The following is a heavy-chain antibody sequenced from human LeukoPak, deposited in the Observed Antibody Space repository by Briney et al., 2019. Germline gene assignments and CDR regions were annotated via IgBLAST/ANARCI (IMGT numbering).Heavy chain of an antibody. Sequence: ASVKVSCKASGYTFTGYYMHWVRQAPGQGLEWMGRINPNSGGTNYAQKFQGRVTMTRDTSISTAYMELSRLRSDDTAVYYCASRGDSSGYRFEYWGREPWSPSPQ. D-gene: IGHD3-22*01. CDR3: ASRGDSSGYRFEY. CDR1: GYTFTGYY. J-gene: IGHJ4*02. CDR2: INPNSGGT. V-gene: IGHV1-2*06.